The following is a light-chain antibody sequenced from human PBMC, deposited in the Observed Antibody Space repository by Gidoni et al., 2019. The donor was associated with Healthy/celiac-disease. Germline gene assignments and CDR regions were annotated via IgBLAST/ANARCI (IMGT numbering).Light chain of an antibody. CDR3: QSYDSSLSGSKV. CDR1: SSNIGAGYD. Sequence: QSVLTQPPSVSVAPGQWVTISCTGSSSNIGAGYDVHWYQQLPGTAPKLLIYGNSNRPSGVPDRFSGSKSGTSASLAITGLQAEDEADYYCQSYDSSLSGSKVFGGGTKLTVL. V-gene: IGLV1-40*01. CDR2: GNS. J-gene: IGLJ3*02.